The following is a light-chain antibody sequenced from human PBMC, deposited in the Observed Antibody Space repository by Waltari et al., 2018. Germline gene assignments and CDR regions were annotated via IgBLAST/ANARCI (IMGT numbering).Light chain of an antibody. V-gene: IGKV4-1*01. Sequence: DIVMTQSPDSLAMSLGERATINCKSSQSVVYSSNNKNYLAWYQQKPGQPPKLLIYWASTRESGVPDRFSGSGSGTDFTLTNSSLQAEDVAVYYCQQYYSIPYTFGQGTKLDIK. CDR3: QQYYSIPYT. CDR1: QSVVYSSNNKNY. J-gene: IGKJ2*01. CDR2: WAS.